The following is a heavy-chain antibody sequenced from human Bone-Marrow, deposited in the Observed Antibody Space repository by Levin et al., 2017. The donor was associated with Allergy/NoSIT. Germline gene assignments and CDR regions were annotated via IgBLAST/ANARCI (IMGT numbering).Heavy chain of an antibody. CDR1: GFTFSSYA. D-gene: IGHD2-15*01. CDR2: LSSDEKKI. CDR3: ARDRTCNGGSCYGS. Sequence: GESLKISCAASGFTFSSYAMLWVRRAPGKGLEWVAVLSSDEKKIHYADSVKGRFTISRDNSKNTLYLQMSSLRTEDTAVYYCARDRTCNGGSCYGSWGQGTLVTVSS. J-gene: IGHJ4*02. V-gene: IGHV3-30*04.